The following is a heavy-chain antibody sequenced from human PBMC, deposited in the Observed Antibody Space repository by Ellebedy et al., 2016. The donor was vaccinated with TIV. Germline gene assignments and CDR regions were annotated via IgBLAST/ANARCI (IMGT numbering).Heavy chain of an antibody. CDR1: GYTFTRYY. CDR2: TNPSDGSP. V-gene: IGHV1-46*01. CDR3: ARDRLSGLGGGGVDI. D-gene: IGHD3-10*01. Sequence: AASVKVSCKASGYTFTRYYMHWVRQAPGQGLEWMGLTNPSDGSPSYAQKFQGRVTMTRDTSTNTVSMELSSLRSDDTAVYYCARDRLSGLGGGGVDIWGQGTTVTVSS. J-gene: IGHJ6*02.